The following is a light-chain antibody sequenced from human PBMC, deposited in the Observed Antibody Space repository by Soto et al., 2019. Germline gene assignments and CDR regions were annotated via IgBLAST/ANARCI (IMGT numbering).Light chain of an antibody. V-gene: IGKV3D-20*02. CDR2: GAY. Sequence: EIVYKQSPGSLSLSPGERATLSCRASQSVSSKYLGWYQQKPGQAHRLLIYGAYTRATGIQARFSGSGSGTEFTLTIRSLQSEDFAVYYCKQRSNWLIPVGQGTRLEIK. J-gene: IGKJ5*01. CDR3: KQRSNWLIP. CDR1: QSVSSKY.